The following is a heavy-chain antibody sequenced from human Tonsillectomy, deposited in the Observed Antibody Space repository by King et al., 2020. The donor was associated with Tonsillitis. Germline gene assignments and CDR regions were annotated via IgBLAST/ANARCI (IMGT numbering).Heavy chain of an antibody. CDR1: GGSISSSSYY. V-gene: IGHV4-39*07. D-gene: IGHD3-22*01. CDR3: ACNTYDSSACWFDP. J-gene: IGHJ5*02. Sequence: LQLQESGPGLVKPSETLSLTCTVSGGSISSSSYYWGWIRQPPGKGLEWIGSIYYSGSTSYHPSLKSRVTISVDTSKNQFSLKMSSVTAAATAVYYCACNTYDSSACWFDPWGQGTLVTVSS. CDR2: IYYSGST.